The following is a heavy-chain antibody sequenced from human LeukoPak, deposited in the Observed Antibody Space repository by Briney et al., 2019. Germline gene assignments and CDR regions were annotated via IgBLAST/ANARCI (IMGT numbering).Heavy chain of an antibody. J-gene: IGHJ5*02. V-gene: IGHV4-59*12. CDR1: GGSISSYY. CDR2: IYHSGST. Sequence: SETLSLTCTVSGGSISSYYWSWIRQPPGKGLEWIGYIYHSGSTYYNPSLKSRVTISVDRSKNQFSLKLSSVTAADTAVYYCARDRTTMVRGAINWFDPWGQGTLVTVSS. CDR3: ARDRTTMVRGAINWFDP. D-gene: IGHD3-10*01.